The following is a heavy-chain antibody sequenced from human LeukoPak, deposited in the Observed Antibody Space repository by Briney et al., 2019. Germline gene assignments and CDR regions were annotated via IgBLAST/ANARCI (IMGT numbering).Heavy chain of an antibody. CDR2: ISSSSSYI. CDR3: ARAAYGYSFWWFDP. Sequence: PGGSLRLSCAASGFTFSSYSMNWVRQAPGKGLEWDSSISSSSSYIYYADSVKGRFTISRDNAKNSLYLQMNSLRAEDTAVYYCARAAYGYSFWWFDPWGQGTLVTVSS. J-gene: IGHJ5*02. D-gene: IGHD5-18*01. CDR1: GFTFSSYS. V-gene: IGHV3-21*01.